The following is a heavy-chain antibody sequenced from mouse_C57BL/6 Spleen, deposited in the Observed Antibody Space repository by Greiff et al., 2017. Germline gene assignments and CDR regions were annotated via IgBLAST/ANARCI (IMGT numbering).Heavy chain of an antibody. CDR3: ARRSNSNWFAY. CDR2: IYPGGGYT. V-gene: IGHV1-63*01. J-gene: IGHJ3*01. Sequence: QVQLKQSGAELVRPGTSVKMSCKASGYTFTNYWVGWAKQRPGHGLEWIGDIYPGGGYTNYNEKFKGKATLTADKSSSTAYMQFSSLTSEDSAIYYCARRSNSNWFAYWGQGTLVTVSA. D-gene: IGHD2-5*01. CDR1: GYTFTNYW.